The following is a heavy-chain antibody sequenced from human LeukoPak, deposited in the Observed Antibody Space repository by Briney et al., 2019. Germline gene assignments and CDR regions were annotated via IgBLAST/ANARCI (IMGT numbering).Heavy chain of an antibody. Sequence: GASVKVSCKASGYTFTSYYMHWVRQAPGQGLEWMGWISGCNGNTNYAQKLQGRVTMTTDTSTSTAYMELRSLRSDDTAVYYCARGRYCSSTSCYKVYYYYMDVWGKGTTVTVSS. D-gene: IGHD2-2*02. V-gene: IGHV1-18*04. CDR2: ISGCNGNT. CDR1: GYTFTSYY. J-gene: IGHJ6*03. CDR3: ARGRYCSSTSCYKVYYYYMDV.